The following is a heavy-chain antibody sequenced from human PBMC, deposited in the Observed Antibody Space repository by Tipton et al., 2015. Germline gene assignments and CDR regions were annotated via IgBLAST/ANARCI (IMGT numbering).Heavy chain of an antibody. CDR2: IDSDESST. CDR1: GFSFRHYR. J-gene: IGHJ4*02. CDR3: ARKDFTDFDY. D-gene: IGHD2/OR15-2a*01. V-gene: IGHV3-74*03. Sequence: SLRLSCAASGFSFRHYRMHWVRQAPGKGLVWVSRIDSDESSTTYADSVRGRFTISRDNAKNTLYLQMNSLRAEDTAVYYCARKDFTDFDYWGQGTLVTVSS.